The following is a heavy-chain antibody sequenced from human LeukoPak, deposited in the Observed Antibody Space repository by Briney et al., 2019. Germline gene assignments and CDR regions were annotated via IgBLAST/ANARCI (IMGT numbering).Heavy chain of an antibody. Sequence: SVKVSCKASGGTFSSYAISWVRQAPGQGLEWMGGIIPIFGTANYAQKFQGRVTITTDESTSTAYMELGSLRSEDTAVYYCARAMTTVTTTFDYWGQGTLVTVSS. CDR1: GGTFSSYA. J-gene: IGHJ4*02. CDR2: IIPIFGTA. V-gene: IGHV1-69*05. CDR3: ARAMTTVTTTFDY. D-gene: IGHD4-11*01.